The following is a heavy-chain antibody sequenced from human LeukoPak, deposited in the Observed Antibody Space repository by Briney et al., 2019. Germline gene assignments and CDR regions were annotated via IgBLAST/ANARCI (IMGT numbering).Heavy chain of an antibody. J-gene: IGHJ4*02. V-gene: IGHV4-39*07. CDR1: GGSISSSNYY. Sequence: PSGTLSLTCAVSGGSISSSNYYWGWIRQPPGKGLEWIGSIYYTGSTYYNPSLKSRVIISVDTSKNQFSLKLNSVTAADTAMYDCARVDDSGGYHTLYFDFWGQGTLVTVSS. D-gene: IGHD3-22*01. CDR3: ARVDDSGGYHTLYFDF. CDR2: IYYTGST.